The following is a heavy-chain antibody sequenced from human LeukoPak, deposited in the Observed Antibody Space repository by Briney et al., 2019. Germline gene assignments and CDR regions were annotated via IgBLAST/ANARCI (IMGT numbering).Heavy chain of an antibody. CDR1: GYTLTEIS. J-gene: IGHJ5*02. CDR3: VSDPITMIRGVIIEGFDP. V-gene: IGHV1-24*01. D-gene: IGHD3-10*01. CDR2: FDPEEGET. Sequence: ASVKVSCKVSGYTLTEISMHWARQAPGKGLEWMGGFDPEEGETICAQKFQGRVTMTEDTSTDTAYMELSSLRSEDTAVFYCVSDPITMIRGVIIEGFDPWGQGTLVTVSS.